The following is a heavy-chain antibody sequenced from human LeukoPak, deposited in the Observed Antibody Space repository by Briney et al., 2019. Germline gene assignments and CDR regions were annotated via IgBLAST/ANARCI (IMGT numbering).Heavy chain of an antibody. V-gene: IGHV1-69*05. Sequence: ASVKVSCKASGYTFTSYGISWVRQAPGQGLEWMGRIIPIFGTANYAQKFQGRVTITTDESTSTAYMELSSLRSEDTAVYYCAREGDDYGDTRFDPWGQGTLVTVSS. D-gene: IGHD4-17*01. CDR2: IIPIFGTA. CDR3: AREGDDYGDTRFDP. J-gene: IGHJ5*02. CDR1: GYTFTSYG.